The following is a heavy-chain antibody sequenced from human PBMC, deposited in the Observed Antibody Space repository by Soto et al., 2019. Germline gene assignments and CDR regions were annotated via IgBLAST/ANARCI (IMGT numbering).Heavy chain of an antibody. CDR2: IYYTGST. Sequence: QVQLQQSGPGLVKPSETLSLTCTVSSGPSSSHNWGWIRQPPGRGLEWIGYIYYTGSTSYNPSLKRRVPMSAATSTNHISLTLSSVTAADTAVYYCVRQGIGDLHGLVDVWGQGTTVSVSS. J-gene: IGHJ6*02. CDR3: VRQGIGDLHGLVDV. CDR1: SGPSSSHN. D-gene: IGHD3-10*01. V-gene: IGHV4-59*08.